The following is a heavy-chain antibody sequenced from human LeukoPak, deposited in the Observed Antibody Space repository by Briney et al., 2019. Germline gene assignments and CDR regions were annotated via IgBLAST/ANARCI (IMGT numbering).Heavy chain of an antibody. V-gene: IGHV5-51*01. J-gene: IGHJ6*03. CDR2: IYPGDSDT. CDR3: ARQELGYCSSSSCPPYMDV. D-gene: IGHD2-2*01. Sequence: GESLQTSCKGSGYSFTTYWIGWVRQMPGKGLEWVGIIYPGDSDTRYSPSFQGQVTISADKSINTAYLQWSSLKASDTATYYCARQELGYCSSSSCPPYMDVWGKGTTVTVSS. CDR1: GYSFTTYW.